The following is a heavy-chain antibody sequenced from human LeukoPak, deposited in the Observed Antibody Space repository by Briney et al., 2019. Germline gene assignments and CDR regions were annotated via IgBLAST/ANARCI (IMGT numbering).Heavy chain of an antibody. CDR2: ISYDGSNK. V-gene: IGHV3-30*18. CDR3: AKDAYSSGWYGYFDY. Sequence: PGRSLRLSRAASGFTLSSYGMHWVRQAPGKGLEWVAVISYDGSNKYYADSVKGRFTISRDNSKNTLYLQMNSLRAEDTAVYYCAKDAYSSGWYGYFDYWGQGTLVTVSS. CDR1: GFTLSSYG. J-gene: IGHJ4*02. D-gene: IGHD6-19*01.